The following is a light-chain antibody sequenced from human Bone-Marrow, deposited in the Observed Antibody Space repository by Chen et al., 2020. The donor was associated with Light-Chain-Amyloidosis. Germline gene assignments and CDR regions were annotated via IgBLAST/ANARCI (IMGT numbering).Light chain of an antibody. V-gene: IGLV2-14*01. Sequence: QSALTQPASVSGSPGQTITISCTGTSGDVGTYNYVSWYQQHPGKAPKVMIYAVSNRPSVVAKRFSGSKSGNPASLTISGLQAEDEADYYCSSFTSSSSYVFGPGTKVTVL. CDR3: SSFTSSSSYV. J-gene: IGLJ1*01. CDR2: AVS. CDR1: SGDVGTYNY.